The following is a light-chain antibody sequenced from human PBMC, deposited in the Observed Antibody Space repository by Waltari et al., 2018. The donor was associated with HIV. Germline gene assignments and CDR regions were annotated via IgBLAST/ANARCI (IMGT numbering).Light chain of an antibody. CDR1: QSIATN. Sequence: EIVMTQSPATLWLSPGETATLSWRTRQSIATNLAWYQQKRGQAPKPLIYDASPGAAGVPPRFGGSGSGTEFNLTIDSLQSDDFAIYYCQQYNNWPYTFARGSKVEVK. J-gene: IGKJ2*01. V-gene: IGKV3-15*01. CDR3: QQYNNWPYT. CDR2: DAS.